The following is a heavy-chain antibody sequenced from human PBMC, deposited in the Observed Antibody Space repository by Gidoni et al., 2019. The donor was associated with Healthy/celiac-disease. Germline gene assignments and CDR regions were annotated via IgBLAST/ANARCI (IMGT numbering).Heavy chain of an antibody. J-gene: IGHJ3*02. CDR1: GYSISSGYY. Sequence: QVQLQESGPGLVKPAETLSLTCTVAGYSISSGYYWGWIRQPQGKGLEWIVSIYHSGSTYYNPSLTSRVTISVDTSKNQFSLKLSSVTAADTAVYYCARDNYDYVWGSYRYVAFDIWGQGTMVTVSS. CDR2: IYHSGST. D-gene: IGHD3-16*02. CDR3: ARDNYDYVWGSYRYVAFDI. V-gene: IGHV4-38-2*02.